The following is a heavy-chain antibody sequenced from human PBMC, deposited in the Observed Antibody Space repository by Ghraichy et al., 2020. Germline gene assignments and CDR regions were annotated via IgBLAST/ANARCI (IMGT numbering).Heavy chain of an antibody. J-gene: IGHJ3*02. V-gene: IGHV3-30-3*01. CDR3: ARDGGFTRRANDAFDI. D-gene: IGHD3-16*01. Sequence: GGSLRLSCAASGFTFSSYAMHWVRQAPGKGLEWVAVISYDGSNKYYADSVKGRFTISRDNSKNTLYLQMNSLRAEDTAVYYCARDGGFTRRANDAFDIWGQGTMVTVSS. CDR2: ISYDGSNK. CDR1: GFTFSSYA.